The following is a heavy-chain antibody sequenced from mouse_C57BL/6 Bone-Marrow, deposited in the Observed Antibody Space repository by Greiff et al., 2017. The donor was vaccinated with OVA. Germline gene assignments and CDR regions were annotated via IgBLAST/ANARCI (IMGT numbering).Heavy chain of an antibody. CDR3: NRGDWHWYFDV. J-gene: IGHJ1*03. Sequence: QVQLQQSGAELVRPGASVTLSCKASGYTFTDYEMHWVKQTPVHGLEWIGAIDPETGGTAYNQKFKGKAILTADKSSSTAYMELRSLTSEDSAVNYCNRGDWHWYFDVWGTGTTVTVSS. CDR1: GYTFTDYE. V-gene: IGHV1-15*01. D-gene: IGHD3-3*01. CDR2: IDPETGGT.